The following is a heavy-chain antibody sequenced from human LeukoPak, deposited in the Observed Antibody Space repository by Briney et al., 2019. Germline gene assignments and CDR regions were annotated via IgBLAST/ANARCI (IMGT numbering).Heavy chain of an antibody. CDR3: AKDFDYGDFPRDI. J-gene: IGHJ3*02. CDR2: ISGSGGST. Sequence: GGSLRLSCAASGFTFSSYAMSWVRQAPGKGLEWVSAISGSGGSTYYADSVKGRFTISRDNSKNTLYLQMNSLRAEGTAVYYCAKDFDYGDFPRDIWGQRTMVTLSS. D-gene: IGHD4-17*01. CDR1: GFTFSSYA. V-gene: IGHV3-23*01.